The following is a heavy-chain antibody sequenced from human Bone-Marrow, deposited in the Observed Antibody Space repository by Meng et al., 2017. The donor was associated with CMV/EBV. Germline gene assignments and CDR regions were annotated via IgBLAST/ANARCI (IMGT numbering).Heavy chain of an antibody. CDR3: ARESYFYETSALGDF. V-gene: IGHV3-74*01. CDR2: INGDGSIT. J-gene: IGHJ4*02. D-gene: IGHD3-22*01. Sequence: GGSLRLSCAASGFTFSSYGMHWVRQAPGKGLVWVSRINGDGSITTYADSVKGRFTISRGNAKNTLYLQMNSLRAEDTAVFYCARESYFYETSALGDFWGQGTLVTVSS. CDR1: GFTFSSYG.